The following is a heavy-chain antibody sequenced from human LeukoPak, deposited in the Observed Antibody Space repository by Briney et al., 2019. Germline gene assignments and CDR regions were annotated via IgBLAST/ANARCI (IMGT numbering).Heavy chain of an antibody. Sequence: GGSLRLSCAASGLTFSSYGRSWVRQAPGKGLEWVSSISSTGGTTYYADSVKGRFTISRDNSKNTLYLQINSLRAEDTAIYYCAKNGDRGAYCTGGTCYPYFYYYMDVWGKGTTVTI. D-gene: IGHD2-15*01. CDR3: AKNGDRGAYCTGGTCYPYFYYYMDV. V-gene: IGHV3-23*01. CDR1: GLTFSSYG. CDR2: ISSTGGTT. J-gene: IGHJ6*03.